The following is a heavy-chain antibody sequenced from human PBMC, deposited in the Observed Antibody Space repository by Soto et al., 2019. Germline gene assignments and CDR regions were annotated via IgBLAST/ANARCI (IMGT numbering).Heavy chain of an antibody. V-gene: IGHV3-23*01. J-gene: IGHJ4*02. CDR1: GFTFRNYG. CDR2: ISGSGGST. Sequence: GGSLRLSCAASGFTFRNYGMNWVRQAPGKGLEWVSAISGSGGSTYYADSVKGRFTISRDNSKNTLYLQMNSLRAEDTAVYYCAKNPGYYYDSTGYHFDYWGQGTLVTVSS. D-gene: IGHD3-22*01. CDR3: AKNPGYYYDSTGYHFDY.